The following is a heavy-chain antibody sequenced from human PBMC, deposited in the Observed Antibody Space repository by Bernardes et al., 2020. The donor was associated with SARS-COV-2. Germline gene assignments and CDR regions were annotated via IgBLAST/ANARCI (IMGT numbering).Heavy chain of an antibody. D-gene: IGHD6-13*01. V-gene: IGHV1-2*02. CDR3: ARGYSFGAYDI. CDR1: GHTLTGYS. CDR2: MDPSSGGT. J-gene: IGHJ3*02. Sequence: ASVKVSCKASGHTLTGYSIHWVRQAPGQGLEWMGWMDPSSGGTKYAQKFQGRVTMTRDTSSSTAYIELNRLRSDDTAVYYCARGYSFGAYDIWGQGTMVTVSS.